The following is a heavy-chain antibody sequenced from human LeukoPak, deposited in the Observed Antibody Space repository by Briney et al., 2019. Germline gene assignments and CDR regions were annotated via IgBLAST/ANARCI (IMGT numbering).Heavy chain of an antibody. CDR2: ISGSGGST. CDR1: GFTFSSYA. CDR3: ARGYSSSWDNWFDP. V-gene: IGHV3-23*01. D-gene: IGHD6-13*01. Sequence: GGPLRLSCAASGFTFSSYAMSWVRQAPGKGLEWVSAISGSGGSTYYADSVKGRFTISRDNAKNSLYLQMNSLRAEDTALYHCARGYSSSWDNWFDPWGQGTLVTVSS. J-gene: IGHJ5*02.